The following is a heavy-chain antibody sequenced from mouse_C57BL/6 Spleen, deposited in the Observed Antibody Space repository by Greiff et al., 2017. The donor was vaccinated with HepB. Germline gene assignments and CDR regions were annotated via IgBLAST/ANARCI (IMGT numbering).Heavy chain of an antibody. V-gene: IGHV5-17*01. J-gene: IGHJ2*01. Sequence: EVKLMESGGGLVKPGGSLKLSCAASGFTFSDYGMHWVRQAPEKGLEWVAYISSGSSTIYYADTVKGRFTISRDNAKNTLFLQMTSLRSEDTAMYYCARGGTTRLFDYGGQGTTLTGSS. CDR1: GFTFSDYG. D-gene: IGHD1-1*01. CDR2: ISSGSSTI. CDR3: ARGGTTRLFDY.